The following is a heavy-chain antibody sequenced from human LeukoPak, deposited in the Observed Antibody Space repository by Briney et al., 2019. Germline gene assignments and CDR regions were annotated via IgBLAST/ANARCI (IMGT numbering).Heavy chain of an antibody. Sequence: ASVKVSCKASGYTFTRYDINWVRQATGQGLEWMGWMNPNSGNTGYAQKFQGRVTMTTDTSTSTAYMELRSLRSDDTAVYYCARAYYDILTGWDYFDYWGQGTLVTVSS. J-gene: IGHJ4*02. D-gene: IGHD3-9*01. CDR1: GYTFTRYD. CDR2: MNPNSGNT. CDR3: ARAYYDILTGWDYFDY. V-gene: IGHV1-8*01.